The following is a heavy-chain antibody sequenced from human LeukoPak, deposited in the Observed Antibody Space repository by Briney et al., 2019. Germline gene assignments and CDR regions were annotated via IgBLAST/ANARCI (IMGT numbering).Heavy chain of an antibody. D-gene: IGHD2-8*01. CDR1: GYSFASSW. J-gene: IGHJ6*03. V-gene: IGHV5-51*01. Sequence: GESLKISCKGSGYSFASSWIGWVRQMPGKGLEWMGIIYPDDSDTRYSSSFEGQITISVDKSISTAYLQWSSLKASDTAVYYCARHGHCTNGVCYSNYYYHMDVWGKGTTVTASS. CDR2: IYPDDSDT. CDR3: ARHGHCTNGVCYSNYYYHMDV.